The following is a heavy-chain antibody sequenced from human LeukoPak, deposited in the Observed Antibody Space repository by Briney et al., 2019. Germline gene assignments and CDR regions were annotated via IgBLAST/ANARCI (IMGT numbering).Heavy chain of an antibody. Sequence: ASVKASCKTSGYTFTTTYINWVRQAPGQGLEWMGWVSAYNGKTSYAQKFQGRVTMTIDSSTTTAYMDLTSLTSDDTAVYYCARGGTYYPCIDYWGQGTLVTVSS. CDR2: VSAYNGKT. V-gene: IGHV1-18*01. J-gene: IGHJ4*02. D-gene: IGHD1-26*01. CDR3: ARGGTYYPCIDY. CDR1: GYTFTTTY.